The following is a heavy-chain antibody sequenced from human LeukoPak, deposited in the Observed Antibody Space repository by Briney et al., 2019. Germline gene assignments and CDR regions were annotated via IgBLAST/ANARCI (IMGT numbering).Heavy chain of an antibody. CDR1: GFTFSSYA. V-gene: IGHV3-23*01. D-gene: IGHD3-22*01. CDR3: AKRGQYYYDSSGYYYQD. CDR2: ISAGGST. J-gene: IGHJ4*02. Sequence: GGSLRLSCAASGFTFSSYAMSWVRQAPGKGLEWVSAISAGGSTYYADSVKGRFTISRDNSGNTLYLQMNSLRAEDTGVYYCAKRGQYYYDSSGYYYQDWGQGTLVIVSS.